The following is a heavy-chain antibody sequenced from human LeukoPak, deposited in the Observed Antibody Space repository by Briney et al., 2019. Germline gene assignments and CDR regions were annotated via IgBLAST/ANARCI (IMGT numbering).Heavy chain of an antibody. CDR3: ARGQSGYSYGYNHYYYYYMDV. D-gene: IGHD5-18*01. CDR1: GYTFTSYD. CDR2: MNPSSGNT. J-gene: IGHJ6*03. V-gene: IGHV1-8*01. Sequence: ASVKVSCKASGYTFTSYDINWVRQATGQGLEWMGWMNPSSGNTGYAQKFQGRVTITRNTSISTAYMELSRLRSEDTAVYYCARGQSGYSYGYNHYYYYYMDVWGKGTTVTVSS.